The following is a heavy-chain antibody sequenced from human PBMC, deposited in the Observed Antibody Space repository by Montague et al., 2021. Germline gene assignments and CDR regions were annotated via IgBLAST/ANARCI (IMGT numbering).Heavy chain of an antibody. CDR3: ARERDRYSYMDI. CDR1: RSLINSDYY. V-gene: IGHV4-38-2*02. J-gene: IGHJ6*03. CDR2: DSHGGRT. Sequence: SETLSLTCTVSRSLINSDYYCGWIRQPPGKGLEWMGSDSHGGRTYYNPSIKSRITISVDTSNNHFSLKLSAVTAEDTAMYYCARERDRYSYMDIWGKGTTIIVSS.